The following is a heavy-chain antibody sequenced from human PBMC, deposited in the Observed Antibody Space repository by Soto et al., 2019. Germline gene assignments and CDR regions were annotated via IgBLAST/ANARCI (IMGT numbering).Heavy chain of an antibody. CDR1: GYTFTSYA. CDR3: ARMDYYGSGNPYYFDY. J-gene: IGHJ4*02. D-gene: IGHD3-10*01. CDR2: INAGNGNT. Sequence: ASVKVSCKASGYTFTSYAMHWVRQAPGQRLEWMGWINAGNGNTKYSQKKQGRVTITRDTSASTAYMELSSLRFEDTAVYYCARMDYYGSGNPYYFDYWGQGTLVTVSS. V-gene: IGHV1-3*01.